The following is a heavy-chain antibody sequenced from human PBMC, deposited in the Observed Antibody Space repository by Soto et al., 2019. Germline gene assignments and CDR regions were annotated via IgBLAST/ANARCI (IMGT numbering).Heavy chain of an antibody. J-gene: IGHJ3*02. V-gene: IGHV4-31*03. CDR2: IYYSGST. Sequence: TSETLSLTCTVSGGSISSGGYYWSWIRQHPGKGLEWIGYIYYSGSTYYNPSLKSRVTISVDTSKNQFSLKLSSVTAADTAVYYCARVEVGAKDAFDIWGQGTMVTVSS. CDR3: ARVEVGAKDAFDI. CDR1: GGSISSGGYY. D-gene: IGHD1-26*01.